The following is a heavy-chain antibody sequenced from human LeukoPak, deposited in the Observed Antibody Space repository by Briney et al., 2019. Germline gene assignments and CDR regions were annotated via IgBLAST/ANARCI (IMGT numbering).Heavy chain of an antibody. J-gene: IGHJ4*02. CDR1: GFTFTTSW. CDR2: IYAGNSDT. Sequence: GESLKISCQGFGFTFTTSWIGWVRQLPGKGLEWMAIIYAGNSDTKYSPSFQGQVSISTDRSISTAYLQWSSLQASDTAIYYCAILNHPDGRVYWGQGTLVTVSS. D-gene: IGHD5-24*01. V-gene: IGHV5-51*01. CDR3: AILNHPDGRVY.